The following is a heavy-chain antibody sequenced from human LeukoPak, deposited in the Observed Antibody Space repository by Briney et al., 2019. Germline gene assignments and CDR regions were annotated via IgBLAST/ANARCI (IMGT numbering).Heavy chain of an antibody. J-gene: IGHJ4*02. CDR2: IKQDGSEK. D-gene: IGHD1-20*01. Sequence: GGSLRLSCAASGFTFSSYWMSWVRQAPGKGLEWVANIKQDGSEKYYVDSVKGRFTISRDNAKNSLYLQMNSLRAEDTAVYYCARDWREITGTTIFDYWGQGTLVTVSS. CDR3: ARDWREITGTTIFDY. V-gene: IGHV3-7*01. CDR1: GFTFSSYW.